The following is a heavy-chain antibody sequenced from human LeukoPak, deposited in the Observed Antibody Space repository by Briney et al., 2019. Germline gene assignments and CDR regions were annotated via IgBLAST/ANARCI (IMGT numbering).Heavy chain of an antibody. CDR1: GYTFTSYD. CDR3: AQFCSGGSCLLDDY. CDR2: MNPNSGNT. D-gene: IGHD2-15*01. V-gene: IGHV1-8*01. J-gene: IGHJ4*02. Sequence: ASVKVSCKASGYTFTSYDINWVRQATGQGLEWTGWMNPNSGNTGYAQKFQGRVTMTRNTPISTAYMELSSLRSEDTAVYYCAQFCSGGSCLLDDYWGQGTLVTVSS.